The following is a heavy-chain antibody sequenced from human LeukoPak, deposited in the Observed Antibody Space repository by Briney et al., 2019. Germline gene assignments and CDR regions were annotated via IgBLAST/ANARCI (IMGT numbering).Heavy chain of an antibody. J-gene: IGHJ5*02. Sequence: AGGSLRLSCAASGFTFSSYSMNWVRQAPGKGLEWVSSISSSSGYIYYADSVKGRFTISRDNAKNSLYLQMNSLRAEDTAVYYCARDLFGSSSTEPFDPWGQGTLVTVSS. CDR3: ARDLFGSSSTEPFDP. CDR2: ISSSSGYI. CDR1: GFTFSSYS. V-gene: IGHV3-21*01. D-gene: IGHD2-2*01.